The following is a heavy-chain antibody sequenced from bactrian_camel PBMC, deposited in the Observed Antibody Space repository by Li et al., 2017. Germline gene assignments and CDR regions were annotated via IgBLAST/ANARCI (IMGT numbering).Heavy chain of an antibody. V-gene: IGHV3S53*01. CDR3: AVGSGSAAISPNTI. CDR1: GRKLNEPG. J-gene: IGHJ4*01. CDR2: INNDGKT. Sequence: HVQLVESGGVSVQAGGSLRLSCKVSGRKLNEPGMGWYRQAPGNECEWVSTINNDGKTYYANSVKGRFTISQDNAQNTVSLRMKSLKTEDSAMYFCAVGSGSAAISPNTIRGPGTQVTVS. D-gene: IGHD6*01.